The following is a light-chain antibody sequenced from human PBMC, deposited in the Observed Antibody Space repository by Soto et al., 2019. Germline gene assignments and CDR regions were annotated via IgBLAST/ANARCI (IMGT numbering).Light chain of an antibody. Sequence: SYELPQPPSVSVAPGQTARVTCGGNNIGTKSVHWYLQRPGQAPVLAVYDDSDRPSGIPERFSGSNSGNTATLTISRVEAGDEADYYCQVWDSDSDHWVFGGGTQLTVL. CDR3: QVWDSDSDHWV. CDR2: DDS. CDR1: NIGTKS. J-gene: IGLJ3*02. V-gene: IGLV3-21*02.